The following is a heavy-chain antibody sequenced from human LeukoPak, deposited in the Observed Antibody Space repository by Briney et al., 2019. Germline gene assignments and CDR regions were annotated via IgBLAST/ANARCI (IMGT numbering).Heavy chain of an antibody. CDR3: AKDRVHGTDYDSSASTGYFQH. Sequence: GGSLRLSCAASGFMFSSYWMSWVRRAPGKGLEWVANIQQDGSETYYVDSVKGRFTISRDNAKNSLYLQMNSLRAEDTALYYCAKDRVHGTDYDSSASTGYFQHWGQGTLVTVSS. J-gene: IGHJ1*01. CDR1: GFMFSSYW. D-gene: IGHD3-22*01. CDR2: IQQDGSET. V-gene: IGHV3-7*03.